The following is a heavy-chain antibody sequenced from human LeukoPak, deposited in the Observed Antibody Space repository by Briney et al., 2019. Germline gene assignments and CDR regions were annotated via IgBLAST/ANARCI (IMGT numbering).Heavy chain of an antibody. CDR2: ISSSGSTI. CDR3: AELGITMIGGV. CDR1: GITFNSYS. D-gene: IGHD3-10*02. Sequence: GGSLRLSCAASGITFNSYSMNWVRQAPGKGLEWVSYISSSGSTIYYADSVKGRFTISRDNAKNSLYLQMNSLRAEDTAVYYCAELGITMIGGVWGKGTTVTISS. V-gene: IGHV3-48*04. J-gene: IGHJ6*04.